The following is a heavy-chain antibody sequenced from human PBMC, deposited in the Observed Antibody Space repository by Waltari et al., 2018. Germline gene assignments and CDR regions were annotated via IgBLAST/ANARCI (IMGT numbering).Heavy chain of an antibody. CDR1: GYTFTSYA. V-gene: IGHV1-3*01. Sequence: VQLVQSGAEVKKPGASVKVSCKASGYTFTSYAMHWVRQVPGQRRDWIGWINAGNGTTKSSQMFQSRVTTTRDTSASTADMELCSLRSEDTAVYYCAYRSGWEFDSWGQGTLVTVSS. D-gene: IGHD6-19*01. CDR2: INAGNGTT. CDR3: AYRSGWEFDS. J-gene: IGHJ4*02.